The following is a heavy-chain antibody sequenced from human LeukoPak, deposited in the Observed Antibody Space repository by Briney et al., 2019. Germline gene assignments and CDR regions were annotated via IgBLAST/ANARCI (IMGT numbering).Heavy chain of an antibody. J-gene: IGHJ4*02. CDR2: IIPILGIA. V-gene: IGHV1-69*04. D-gene: IGHD6-13*01. CDR1: GGTFSSYA. CDR3: AREAAAGPFDY. Sequence: SVKVSCKASGGTFSSYAISWVRQAPGQGLEWMGRIIPILGIANYAQKFQGRVTIIADKSTSTAYMELSSLRSEDTAVYYCAREAAAGPFDYWGQGTLVTVSS.